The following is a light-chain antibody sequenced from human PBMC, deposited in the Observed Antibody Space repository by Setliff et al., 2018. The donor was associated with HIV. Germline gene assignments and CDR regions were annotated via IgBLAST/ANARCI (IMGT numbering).Light chain of an antibody. CDR2: DNN. V-gene: IGLV1-44*01. CDR3: VVWDGSLNVWL. Sequence: QSVLTQPPSASGTPGQRVTISCSGTSSNIGSRTVNWYQQVPGTAPKLLIFDNNERPSGVPDRFSASKSGTSASLAISGLQSEDEADYYCVVWDGSLNVWLFGGGTK. J-gene: IGLJ3*02. CDR1: SSNIGSRT.